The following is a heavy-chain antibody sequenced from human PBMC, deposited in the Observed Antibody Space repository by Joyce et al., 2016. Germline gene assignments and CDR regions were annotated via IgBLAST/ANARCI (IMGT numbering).Heavy chain of an antibody. CDR2: ISSGGNT. J-gene: IGHJ6*02. CDR1: GFIVSSNY. V-gene: IGHV3-53*01. CDR3: ARVSSYYSYAMDV. Sequence: EVQLVESGGGLIQPRRSLRLSCAASGFIVSSNYMSWVRQAPGKGMECVSVISSGGNTDDADSVKGRFTISRDTSKSTLYLQMNSLRVEDTAVYYCARVSSYYSYAMDVWGQGTTVTVSS.